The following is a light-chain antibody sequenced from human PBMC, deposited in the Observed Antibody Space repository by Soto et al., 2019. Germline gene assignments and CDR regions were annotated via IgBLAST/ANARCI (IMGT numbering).Light chain of an antibody. CDR1: RGISSY. CDR3: QQLNSYLIT. Sequence: DIQLTQSPSFPSASVGDRVTITCRASRGISSYLAWYQQKPGKAPKLLIYAASTLHTGVPSRFSGSGSGTEFTLTISSLQPEDFATYYCQQLNSYLITFGQGTRLEIK. CDR2: AAS. V-gene: IGKV1-9*01. J-gene: IGKJ5*01.